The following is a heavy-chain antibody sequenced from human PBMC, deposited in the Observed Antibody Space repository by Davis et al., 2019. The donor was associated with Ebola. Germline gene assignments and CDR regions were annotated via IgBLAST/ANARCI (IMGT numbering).Heavy chain of an antibody. D-gene: IGHD1-1*01. CDR1: GDTLTSYA. CDR3: ARAQFPTTSDH. Sequence: SVKVSCKAVGDTLTSYAMTWVRQVPGQGLEWMGGIIPVFRTASYAQKFQGRVTITADESTRTAYMELNGLRSEDTAVYYCARAQFPTTSDHWGQGTLVTVSS. CDR2: IIPVFRTA. J-gene: IGHJ4*02. V-gene: IGHV1-69*13.